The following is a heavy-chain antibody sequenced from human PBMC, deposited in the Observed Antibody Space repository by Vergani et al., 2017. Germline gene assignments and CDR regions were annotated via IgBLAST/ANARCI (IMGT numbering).Heavy chain of an antibody. CDR1: GFTFSHYG. CDR3: AKAEYGSGTYPAWALDS. V-gene: IGHV3-30*02. D-gene: IGHD3-10*01. CDR2: IRSDGSNK. Sequence: QVQPVESGGGVVQPGGSLRLSCAASGFTFSHYGMSWVRQAPGKGLDWVAFIRSDGSNKYYVESVKGRFAISRDNSKNTLSLQMNSLRAEDTAVYYCAKAEYGSGTYPAWALDSWGQGALVTVSS. J-gene: IGHJ4*02.